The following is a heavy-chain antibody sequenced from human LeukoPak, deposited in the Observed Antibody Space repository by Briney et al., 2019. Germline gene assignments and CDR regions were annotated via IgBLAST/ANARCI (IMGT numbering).Heavy chain of an antibody. CDR3: VRLRRNSDRGGYYYFYNY. CDR1: GFTLSDYS. D-gene: IGHD3-22*01. V-gene: IGHV3-21*01. Sequence: PGGSLRLSCAASGFTLSDYSINWVRQAPGKGLEWVPSINPTSTSIYYADAVKGRFTISRDNAKSSLYLQMNSLRAEDTARYYCVRLRRNSDRGGYYYFYNYWGQGIQVTVSS. J-gene: IGHJ4*02. CDR2: INPTSTSI.